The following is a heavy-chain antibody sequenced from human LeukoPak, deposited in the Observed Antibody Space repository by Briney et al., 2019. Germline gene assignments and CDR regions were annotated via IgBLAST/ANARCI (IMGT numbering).Heavy chain of an antibody. D-gene: IGHD1-1*01. V-gene: IGHV1-24*01. CDR3: ATDSGTTSAVYYYYYYGMDV. CDR1: GCTLTELS. CDR2: FDPEDGET. Sequence: ASVKVSCKVSGCTLTELSMHWVRQAPGKGLEWMGGFDPEDGETIYAQKFQGRVTMTEDTSTDTAYMELSSLRSEDTAVYYCATDSGTTSAVYYYYYYGMDVWGQGTTVTVSS. J-gene: IGHJ6*02.